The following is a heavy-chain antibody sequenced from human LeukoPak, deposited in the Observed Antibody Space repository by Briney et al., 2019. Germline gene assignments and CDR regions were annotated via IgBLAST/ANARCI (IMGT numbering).Heavy chain of an antibody. CDR3: ASSVAMVPDY. CDR1: SASISSSSYY. Sequence: PSETLSLTCTVSSASISSSSYYWGWIRQPPGKGLEWIGSIYYSVSTYYNPSLKSRVTISVDTSKSKFSLKLSSVTAADTAVYYCASSVAMVPDYWGQGTLVTVSS. CDR2: IYYSVST. V-gene: IGHV4-39*01. J-gene: IGHJ4*02. D-gene: IGHD3-10*01.